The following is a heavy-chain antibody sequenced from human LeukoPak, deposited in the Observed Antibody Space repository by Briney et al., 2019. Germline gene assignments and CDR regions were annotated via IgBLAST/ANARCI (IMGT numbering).Heavy chain of an antibody. CDR1: GFTFSSYA. Sequence: GGSLRLSCAASGFTFSSYAMHWVRQAPGKGLEWVAVISYDGSNKYYADSVKGRFTISRDNSKNTLYLQMNSLRAEDTAVYFCAKGWLQSSYPFDIWGQGTMVTVSS. D-gene: IGHD5-24*01. CDR2: ISYDGSNK. CDR3: AKGWLQSSYPFDI. V-gene: IGHV3-30-3*01. J-gene: IGHJ3*02.